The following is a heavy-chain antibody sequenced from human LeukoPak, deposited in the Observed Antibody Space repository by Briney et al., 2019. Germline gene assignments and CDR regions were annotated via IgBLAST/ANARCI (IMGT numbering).Heavy chain of an antibody. V-gene: IGHV4-31*03. CDR1: GGSVSSRGYY. D-gene: IGHD6-13*01. J-gene: IGHJ5*02. CDR2: MFYSGST. Sequence: PSQPLSHTCTLSGGSVSSRGYYWIWIRQPPGKGLELIGYMFYSGSTYYNPSLKSRVTISVDTSKNQFSLKLSSVTGGDTAVYYCARGEWVGYSSSFVYWSQLWGQRTLVTVSS. CDR3: ARGEWVGYSSSFVYWSQL.